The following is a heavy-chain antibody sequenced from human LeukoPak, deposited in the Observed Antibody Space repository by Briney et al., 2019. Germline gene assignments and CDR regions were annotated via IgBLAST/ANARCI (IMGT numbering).Heavy chain of an antibody. Sequence: GGSLRLSCAASGVTFSNAMHWVRQAPGKGLEWVALISSNGNDKLYAASVKGRFTISRDDSKSTLYLQKNSLRVEDTAVYYCTTKVIRGNSGDDYDDWGQGTLVTVSS. CDR2: ISSNGNDK. V-gene: IGHV3-30*03. CDR1: GVTFSNA. D-gene: IGHD5-12*01. CDR3: TTKVIRGNSGDDYDD. J-gene: IGHJ4*02.